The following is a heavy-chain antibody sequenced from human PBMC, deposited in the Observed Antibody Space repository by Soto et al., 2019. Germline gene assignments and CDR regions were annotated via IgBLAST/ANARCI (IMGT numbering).Heavy chain of an antibody. Sequence: GGSVRLSCAASGFTFGSFAMHWVRQAPGKGLEWVAVISYDGGNRYYADSVKGRFTISRDNFKNTLYLQMNSLRAEDTAVYYCARDPDINAYYVFDYWGQGTLVTVSS. V-gene: IGHV3-30-3*01. J-gene: IGHJ4*02. CDR1: GFTFGSFA. CDR2: ISYDGGNR. CDR3: ARDPDINAYYVFDY. D-gene: IGHD3-22*01.